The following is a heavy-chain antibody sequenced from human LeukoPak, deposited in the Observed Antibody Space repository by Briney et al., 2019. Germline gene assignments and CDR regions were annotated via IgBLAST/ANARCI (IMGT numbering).Heavy chain of an antibody. CDR2: ISWNSGSI. J-gene: IGHJ4*02. V-gene: IGHV3-9*01. CDR3: AKGIVGFDY. Sequence: GGSLSSSFAAPGFPFVDFALNWVRQAPGKGLEWVSGISWNSGSIGYADSVKGRFTISRDNAKNSLYLQMNSLRAEDTALYYCAKGIVGFDYWGQGTLVTVSS. D-gene: IGHD3-16*02. CDR1: GFPFVDFA.